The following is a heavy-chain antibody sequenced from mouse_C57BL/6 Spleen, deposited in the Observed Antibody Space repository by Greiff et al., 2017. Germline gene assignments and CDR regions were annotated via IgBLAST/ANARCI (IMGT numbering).Heavy chain of an antibody. V-gene: IGHV1-64*01. J-gene: IGHJ3*01. CDR2: IHPNSGST. D-gene: IGHD3-2*02. Sequence: QVQLQQPGAELVKPGASVKLSCKASGYTFTSYWMHWVKQRPGQGLEWIGMIHPNSGSTNYNEKFKSKATLTVDKSSSTAYMQLSSLTSEDSAVDYCARAGSSGPAWFADWGQGTLVTVSA. CDR1: GYTFTSYW. CDR3: ARAGSSGPAWFAD.